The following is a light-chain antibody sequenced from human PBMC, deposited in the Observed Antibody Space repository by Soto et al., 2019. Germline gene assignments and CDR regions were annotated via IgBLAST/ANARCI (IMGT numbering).Light chain of an antibody. CDR2: DAS. V-gene: IGKV3-11*01. CDR3: QQRSTWTPLFT. CDR1: QSVSSY. J-gene: IGKJ3*01. Sequence: EIVLTQSPATLSLSPGERATLSCRASQSVSSYLAWYQQKPGQAPRLLIYDASNRATGIPARFSGSGSGTDFTLTISSLEPEDFAVYYCQQRSTWTPLFTLGPGTKVDIK.